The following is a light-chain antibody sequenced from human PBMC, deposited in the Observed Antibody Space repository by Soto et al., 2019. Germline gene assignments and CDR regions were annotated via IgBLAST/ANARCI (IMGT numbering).Light chain of an antibody. V-gene: IGKV3-15*01. J-gene: IGKJ4*01. CDR3: QQYHNCRPLT. Sequence: EIVMTQSPATLSVSPGERATLSCRASQSVSSNLAWYQQKPGQAPRLLIYGASTRATGIPARFSGSGSGTEFTLTISSLQSEDFAVYYCQQYHNCRPLTFGGGTKVEIK. CDR2: GAS. CDR1: QSVSSN.